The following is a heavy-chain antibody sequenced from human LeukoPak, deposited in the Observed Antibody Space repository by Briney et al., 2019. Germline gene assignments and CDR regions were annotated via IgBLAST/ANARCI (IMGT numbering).Heavy chain of an antibody. J-gene: IGHJ6*02. D-gene: IGHD1-26*01. Sequence: ASVKLSCKASGYPFTSYYINWVRQAPGQGLEWMGIINPSGGSTRYAQKFQGRVTMTRDTSTSTVYMELSSLRSEDTAVYYCAREIVGATNGMDVWGQGTTVTVSS. V-gene: IGHV1-46*01. CDR2: INPSGGST. CDR3: AREIVGATNGMDV. CDR1: GYPFTSYY.